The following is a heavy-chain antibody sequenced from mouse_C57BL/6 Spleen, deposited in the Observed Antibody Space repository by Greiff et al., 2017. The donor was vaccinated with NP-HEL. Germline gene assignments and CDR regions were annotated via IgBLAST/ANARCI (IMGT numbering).Heavy chain of an antibody. D-gene: IGHD1-1*01. V-gene: IGHV1-59*01. CDR1: GYTFTSYW. CDR3: ARRDYYGSSYWYFDV. Sequence: QVQLQQPGAELVRPGTSVKLSCKASGYTFTSYWMHWVKQRPGQGLEWIGVIDPSDSYTNYNQKFKGKATLTVDTSSSTAYMQLSSLTSEDSAVYYCARRDYYGSSYWYFDVGGTGTTVTVSS. J-gene: IGHJ1*03. CDR2: IDPSDSYT.